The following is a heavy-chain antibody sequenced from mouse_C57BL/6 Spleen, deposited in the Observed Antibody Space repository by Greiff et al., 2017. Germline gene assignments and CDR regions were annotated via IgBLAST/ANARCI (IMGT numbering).Heavy chain of an antibody. D-gene: IGHD3-2*02. CDR3: AKVTAQATVYAMDY. Sequence: QVQLQQPGAELVKPGASVKLSCKASGYTFTSYWMHWVKQRPGRGLEWIGRIDPNSGGTKYNEKFKSKATLTVDKPSSTAYMQLSSLTSEDSAVYYCAKVTAQATVYAMDYWGQGTSVTVSS. CDR1: GYTFTSYW. CDR2: IDPNSGGT. J-gene: IGHJ4*01. V-gene: IGHV1-72*01.